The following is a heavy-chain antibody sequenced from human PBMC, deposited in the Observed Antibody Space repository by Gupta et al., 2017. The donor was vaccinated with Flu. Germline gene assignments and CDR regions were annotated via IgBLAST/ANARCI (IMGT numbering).Heavy chain of an antibody. V-gene: IGHV4-59*13. Sequence: WIRQLPGKGLEWIGYTQFRGSTTYRPSLKSRLTISLDTSQNQFSLSLRSVTAADTAVYYCARDISRDGYNRYWYIDLWGRGTLVTVSS. CDR2: TQFRGST. CDR3: ARDISRDGYNRYWYIDL. D-gene: IGHD6-25*01. J-gene: IGHJ2*01.